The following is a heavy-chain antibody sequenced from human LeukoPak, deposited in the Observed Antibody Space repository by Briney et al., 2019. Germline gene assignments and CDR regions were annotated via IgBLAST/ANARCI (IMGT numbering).Heavy chain of an antibody. D-gene: IGHD3-3*01. Sequence: GSVKVSCKASGYTFTSYDINWVRQAPGQGLEWMGWMNPNSCNTGYAQTFQCRVTITRNTSISTAYMELSSLRSEDTAVYYCAREGPGTIFGVVDHWGQGTLVTVSS. CDR3: AREGPGTIFGVVDH. J-gene: IGHJ5*02. CDR1: GYTFTSYD. CDR2: MNPNSCNT. V-gene: IGHV1-8*01.